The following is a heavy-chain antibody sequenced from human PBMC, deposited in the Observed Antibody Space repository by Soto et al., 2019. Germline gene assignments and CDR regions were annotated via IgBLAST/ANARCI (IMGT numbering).Heavy chain of an antibody. D-gene: IGHD3-10*01. CDR2: IIPIFGTA. J-gene: IGHJ4*02. CDR3: AGAVGGWNDY. Sequence: QVQLVQSGAEVKKPGSSVKVSCKASGGTFSSYAISWVRQAPGQGLEWMGGIIPIFGTANYAQKFQGRVTITADESTSTDYREVGGLSSAGTAVYYFAGAVGGWNDYWGQGTLVTVSS. V-gene: IGHV1-69*12. CDR1: GGTFSSYA.